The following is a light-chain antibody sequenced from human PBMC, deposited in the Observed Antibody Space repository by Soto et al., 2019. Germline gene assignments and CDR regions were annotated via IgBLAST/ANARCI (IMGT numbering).Light chain of an antibody. CDR3: CSYAGSSTHVV. CDR2: EGS. Sequence: QSALTQPASVSGSPGQSITISCTGTSSDVGSYNLVSWYQQHPGKAPKLMIYEGSKRPSGVSNRFSGSKSGNTASLTMSGLPAEDEADYYCCSYAGSSTHVVFGGGTKLTAL. CDR1: SSDVGSYNL. J-gene: IGLJ2*01. V-gene: IGLV2-23*01.